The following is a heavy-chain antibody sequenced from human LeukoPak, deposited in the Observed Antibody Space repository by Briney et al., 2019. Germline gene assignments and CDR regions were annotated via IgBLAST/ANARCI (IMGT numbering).Heavy chain of an antibody. CDR2: ISGSGGST. CDR1: GIIFNSYS. CDR3: AKDLVGATSY. V-gene: IGHV3-23*01. J-gene: IGHJ4*02. D-gene: IGHD1-26*01. Sequence: GSLKLSRAGSGIIFNSYSLNWVPQAPRKGLEWVSAISGSGGSTYYADSVKGRFTISRDNSKNTLYLQMNSLRAEDTAVYYCAKDLVGATSYWGQGTLVTVSS.